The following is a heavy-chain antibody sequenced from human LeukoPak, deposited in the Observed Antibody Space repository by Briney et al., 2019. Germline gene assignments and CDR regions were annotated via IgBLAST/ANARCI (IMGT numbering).Heavy chain of an antibody. CDR2: IYYSGST. CDR1: GGSIRSSSYY. CDR3: ASTGSTDAFDI. V-gene: IGHV4-39*07. D-gene: IGHD3-10*01. J-gene: IGHJ3*02. Sequence: PSETLSLTCSVSGGSIRSSSYYWGWIRQPPGKGLEWIGSIYYSGSTNYNPSLKSRVTILVDTSKNQFSLKLSSVTAADTAVYYCASTGSTDAFDIWGQGTMVTVSS.